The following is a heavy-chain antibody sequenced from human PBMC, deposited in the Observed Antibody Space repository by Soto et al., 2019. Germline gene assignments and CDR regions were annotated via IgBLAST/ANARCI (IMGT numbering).Heavy chain of an antibody. D-gene: IGHD4-17*01. J-gene: IGHJ4*02. V-gene: IGHV3-30*03. CDR1: EFTFSNYA. CDR2: ISYDGNNK. Sequence: GGSLRLSCAASEFTFSNYAMHWVRQAPGKGLQWLAVISYDGNNKYYADSVEGRFTISRDNSKNTVYLLMNSLRLEDTAVYYCARGPSYSDSYFDHWGQGTLVTVSS. CDR3: ARGPSYSDSYFDH.